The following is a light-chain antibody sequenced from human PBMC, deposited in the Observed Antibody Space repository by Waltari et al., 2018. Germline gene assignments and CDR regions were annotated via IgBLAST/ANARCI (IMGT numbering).Light chain of an antibody. Sequence: QSALTQPRSVSGSPGQSINISCTGTNRDVGAFNYVSLYQHHPGKAPKLIIYDVTTRPSGVPDRFSGSKSGNTASLTISGLQAEDEATYYCSSYTGSYSFVIFGGGTDMTVL. CDR3: SSYTGSYSFVI. J-gene: IGLJ2*01. CDR1: NRDVGAFNY. V-gene: IGLV2-11*01. CDR2: DVT.